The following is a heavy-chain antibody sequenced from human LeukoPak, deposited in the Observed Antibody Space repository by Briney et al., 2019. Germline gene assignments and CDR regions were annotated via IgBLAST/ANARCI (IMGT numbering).Heavy chain of an antibody. CDR3: AREGMTGYSHGP. V-gene: IGHV4-4*02. CDR1: GVSISTGVSIGSGNW. D-gene: IGHD5-18*01. J-gene: IGHJ5*02. Sequence: PSETLSLTCAVSGVSISTGVSIGSGNWWSWIRQPPGKGLEWIGEIHHSGITNYNPSLKSRVTISIDKSKNQISLNLSSVTAADTAVYYCAREGMTGYSHGPWGQGTLVTVSS. CDR2: IHHSGIT.